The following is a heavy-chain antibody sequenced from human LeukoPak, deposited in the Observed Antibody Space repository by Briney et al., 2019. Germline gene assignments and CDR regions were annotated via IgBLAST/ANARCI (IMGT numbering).Heavy chain of an antibody. V-gene: IGHV7-4-1*02. D-gene: IGHD3-10*01. J-gene: IGHJ3*02. CDR1: GYTFTSYA. Sequence: ASVKVSCKASGYTFTSYAMNWVRQAPGQGLEWMGWINTNTGNPTYAQGFTGRFVFSLDTSVSTAYLQISSLKAEDTAVYYCARDSSVYGSPSDAFDIWGQGTMVTVSS. CDR2: INTNTGNP. CDR3: ARDSSVYGSPSDAFDI.